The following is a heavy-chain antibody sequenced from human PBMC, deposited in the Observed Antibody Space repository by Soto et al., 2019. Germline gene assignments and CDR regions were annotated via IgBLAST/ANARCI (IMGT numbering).Heavy chain of an antibody. D-gene: IGHD3-10*01. CDR2: IYWDDDK. CDR3: AHTWVGEYWLDP. Sequence: QITLTESGPTLVKPTQTLTLTCTFSGFSLSTSGVGVGWIRQPPGKALECLALIYWDDDKRYSPSLKSRLTINKDPSKNQVVLTMTNMDPVDTATYYCAHTWVGEYWLDPRRQVTLVTVSS. V-gene: IGHV2-5*02. CDR1: GFSLSTSGVG. J-gene: IGHJ5*02.